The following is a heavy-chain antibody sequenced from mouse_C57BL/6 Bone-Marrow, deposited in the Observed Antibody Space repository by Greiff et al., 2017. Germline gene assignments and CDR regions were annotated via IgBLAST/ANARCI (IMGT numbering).Heavy chain of an antibody. V-gene: IGHV1-50*01. Sequence: QLQPPGAELVKPGASVKLSCKASGYTFTSYWMQWVKPRPGQGLEWIGEIDPSDSYTNYNQKFKGKATLTVDTSSSTAYMQLSSLTSEDSAVYYCARGGYYYFNYWGQGTTLTVSS. J-gene: IGHJ2*01. CDR3: ARGGYYYFNY. D-gene: IGHD2-3*01. CDR2: IDPSDSYT. CDR1: GYTFTSYW.